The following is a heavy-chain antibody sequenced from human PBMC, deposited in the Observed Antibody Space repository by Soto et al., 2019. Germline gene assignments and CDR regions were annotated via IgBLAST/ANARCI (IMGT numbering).Heavy chain of an antibody. Sequence: VGSLRLSCAASGFAGSSYWMHWVRQAPGKGLVWVSRINSDWSSTSYADSVKGRFTISRDNAKNTLYLQMNSLRAEDTAVYYSARMHFDYWGQGSLVTVSS. CDR3: ARMHFDY. J-gene: IGHJ4*02. CDR1: GFAGSSYW. D-gene: IGHD2-8*01. CDR2: INSDWSST. V-gene: IGHV3-74*01.